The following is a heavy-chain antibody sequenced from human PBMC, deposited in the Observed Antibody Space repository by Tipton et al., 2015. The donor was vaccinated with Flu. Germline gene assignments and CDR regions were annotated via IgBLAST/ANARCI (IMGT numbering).Heavy chain of an antibody. V-gene: IGHV1-18*01. J-gene: IGHJ2*01. CDR2: ISAYNGNT. CDR3: ARVYSRDYDFWSGPDTNWYFDL. CDR1: GYTFTSYG. D-gene: IGHD3-3*01. Sequence: QVQLVQSGAEVKKPGASVKVSCKASGYTFTSYGISWVRQAPGQGLEWMGWISAYNGNTNYAQKLQGRVTMTTDTSTSTAYMELRSLRSDATAVYYCARVYSRDYDFWSGPDTNWYFDLWGRGTLVTVSS.